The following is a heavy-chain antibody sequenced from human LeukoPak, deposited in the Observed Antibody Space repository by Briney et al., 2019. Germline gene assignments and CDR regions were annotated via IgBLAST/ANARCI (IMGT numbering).Heavy chain of an antibody. V-gene: IGHV1-2*02. J-gene: IGHJ4*02. D-gene: IGHD6-13*01. Sequence: ASVKVSCKASGYTFTGYYMHWVRQAPGQGLEWMGWINPNSGGTNYAQKFQGRVTMTRDTSISTAYMELSRLSSDGTAVYYCARGPRGEQHQDYWGQGTLVTASS. CDR1: GYTFTGYY. CDR2: INPNSGGT. CDR3: ARGPRGEQHQDY.